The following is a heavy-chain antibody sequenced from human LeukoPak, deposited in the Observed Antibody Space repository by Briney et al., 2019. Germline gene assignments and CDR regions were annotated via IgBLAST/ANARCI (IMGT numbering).Heavy chain of an antibody. CDR3: ARDLEHCRNIICSNSAY. D-gene: IGHD2-2*01. V-gene: IGHV1-18*04. Sequence: RASVKVSCKGSGYNFDRYGANWVRQAPGQGLEWVGWISIYNGNTFYAQKFEGRVSMTTDTSTNTVYMDLRSLRSDDTAVYYCARDLEHCRNIICSNSAYWGQGTLVTVSS. CDR1: GYNFDRYG. J-gene: IGHJ4*02. CDR2: ISIYNGNT.